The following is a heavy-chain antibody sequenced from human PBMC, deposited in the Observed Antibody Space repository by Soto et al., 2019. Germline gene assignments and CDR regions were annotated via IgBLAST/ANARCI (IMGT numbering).Heavy chain of an antibody. CDR1: GFTFSSYG. CDR3: AKDRLQQAAYAHSSGWGGGGYYYYYGMDV. J-gene: IGHJ6*02. D-gene: IGHD6-19*01. Sequence: PGGSLRLSCAASGFTFSSYGMHWVRQAPGKGLEWVAVISYDGSNKYYADSVKGRFTISRDNSKNTLYLQMNSLRAEDTAVYYCAKDRLQQAAYAHSSGWGGGGYYYYYGMDVWGQGTTVTVSS. CDR2: ISYDGSNK. V-gene: IGHV3-30*18.